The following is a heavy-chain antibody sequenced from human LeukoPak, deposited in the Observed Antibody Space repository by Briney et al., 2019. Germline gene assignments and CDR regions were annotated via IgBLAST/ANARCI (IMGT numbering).Heavy chain of an antibody. Sequence: ASVKVSCKASGYTFTSYYMLWVRQAPGQGLEWMGIINPSGGSTSYAQKFQGRVTMTRDMSTSTVYMELSSLRSEDTAVYYCSRGYYDILTGYPEEEWFDPWGQGTLVTVSS. D-gene: IGHD3-9*01. CDR1: GYTFTSYY. CDR2: INPSGGST. V-gene: IGHV1-46*01. J-gene: IGHJ5*02. CDR3: SRGYYDILTGYPEEEWFDP.